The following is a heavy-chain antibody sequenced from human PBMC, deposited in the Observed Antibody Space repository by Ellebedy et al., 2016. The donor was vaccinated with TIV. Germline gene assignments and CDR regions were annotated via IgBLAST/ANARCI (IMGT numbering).Heavy chain of an antibody. CDR3: ARGGYGRPFDC. J-gene: IGHJ4*02. CDR1: GFTFSNYW. CDR2: IKQDGSEK. D-gene: IGHD5-12*01. V-gene: IGHV3-7*03. Sequence: GGSLRLSCAASGFTFSNYWMKWVRQAPGKGLEWVANIKQDGSEKYYVDSVKGRFTISRDNAKNSLFLQMNSLGVEDTAGYFCARGGYGRPFDCWGQGTLVTVSS.